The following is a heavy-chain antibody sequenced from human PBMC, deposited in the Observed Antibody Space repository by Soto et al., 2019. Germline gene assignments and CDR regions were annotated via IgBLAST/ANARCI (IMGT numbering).Heavy chain of an antibody. J-gene: IGHJ6*02. CDR1: GYSISSSSYY. CDR2: IYYSGST. D-gene: IGHD1-26*01. CDR3: ARPGGSQRYYYYGMDV. Sequence: PSETLSLTCAVSGYSISSSSYYWGWIRQPPGKGLEWIGSIYYSGSTYYNPSLKSRVTISVDTSKNQFSLKLSSVTAADTAVYYCARPGGSQRYYYYGMDVWGQGTTVTVSS. V-gene: IGHV4-39*01.